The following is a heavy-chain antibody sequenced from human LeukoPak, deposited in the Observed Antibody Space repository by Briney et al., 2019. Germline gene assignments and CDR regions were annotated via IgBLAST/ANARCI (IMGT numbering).Heavy chain of an antibody. V-gene: IGHV4-34*01. CDR1: GGSFSGYY. CDR3: ARGSGYDYVWGSYRPQSKIAHYFDY. CDR2: INHSGST. J-gene: IGHJ4*02. D-gene: IGHD3-16*02. Sequence: SETLSLTCAVYGGSFSGYYWSWIRQPPGKGLEWIGEINHSGSTNYNPSLQSRVTISVDTSKNQFSLKLSSVTAADTAVYYCARGSGYDYVWGSYRPQSKIAHYFDYWGQGTLVTVSS.